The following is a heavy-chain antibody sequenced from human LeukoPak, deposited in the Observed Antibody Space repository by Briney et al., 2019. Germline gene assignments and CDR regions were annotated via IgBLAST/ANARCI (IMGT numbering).Heavy chain of an antibody. D-gene: IGHD3-22*01. CDR2: IYYSGST. V-gene: IGHV4-59*05. CDR1: SGSISTYY. Sequence: SETLSLTCTVSSGSISTYYWSWIRQPPGKGLEWIGSIYYSGSTYYDPSLKSRVTISVDTSKNQFSLKLSSVTAADTAVYYCARVYYYDSSGYSYYFDYWGQGTLVTVSS. CDR3: ARVYYYDSSGYSYYFDY. J-gene: IGHJ4*02.